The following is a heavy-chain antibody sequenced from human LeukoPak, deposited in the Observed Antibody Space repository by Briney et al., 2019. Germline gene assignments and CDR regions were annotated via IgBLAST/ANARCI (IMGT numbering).Heavy chain of an antibody. V-gene: IGHV4-59*01. Sequence: SETLSLTCTVSGGSISSYYRSWIRQPPGKGLEWIGYIYYSGSTNYNPSLKSRVTISGDTSKNQFSLKLSSVTAADTAVNYCARGRYYYDSRRGLLNYYYYYMDVWGKGTTVTVSS. CDR2: IYYSGST. J-gene: IGHJ6*03. CDR1: GGSISSYY. D-gene: IGHD3-22*01. CDR3: ARGRYYYDSRRGLLNYYYYYMDV.